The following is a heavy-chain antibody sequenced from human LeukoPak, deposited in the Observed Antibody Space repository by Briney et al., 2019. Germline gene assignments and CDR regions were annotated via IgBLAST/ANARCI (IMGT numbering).Heavy chain of an antibody. CDR3: AREDFYDSGSNDY. V-gene: IGHV1-8*03. CDR2: MNPNSGIT. CDR1: GYTFTSYA. J-gene: IGHJ4*02. D-gene: IGHD3-22*01. Sequence: GASVKVSCKASGYTFTSYAMNWVRQAPGQGLEWMGWMNPNSGITAYAQKFQGRVTIARNTSISTAYMELSSLRSEDTAVYCAREDFYDSGSNDYWGQGTLVTVSS.